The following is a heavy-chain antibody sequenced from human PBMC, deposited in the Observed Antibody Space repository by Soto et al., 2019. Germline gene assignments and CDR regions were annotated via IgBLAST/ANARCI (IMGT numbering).Heavy chain of an antibody. V-gene: IGHV3-7*01. J-gene: IGHJ2*01. CDR2: IKQDGSGK. CDR3: AREGYYYYIWDQNWYFDL. CDR1: GFTFSNYW. Sequence: EVQLVESGGGLVQPGGSLRLSWAAAGFTFSNYWMSWGRPAPGKGLEWVANIKQDGSGKYYVDSVKGRFTISRDNAKNSLYLQMNSLRAEDTAVYYCAREGYYYYIWDQNWYFDLWGRGTLVTVSS. D-gene: IGHD3-16*01.